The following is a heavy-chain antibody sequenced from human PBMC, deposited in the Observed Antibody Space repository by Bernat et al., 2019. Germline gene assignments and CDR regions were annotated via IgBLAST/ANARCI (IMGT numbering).Heavy chain of an antibody. CDR2: IYYDGSIK. Sequence: QMQLVESGGGVVQPGKSLRLSCAASVFSFSNFGMHWVRQAPGKGLEWVANIYYDGSIKLYADSVKGRFTISRDNSKNTLYLQMNSLRAEDTAMYFCAREGKDSISSGGYDRWGQGTLVTVSS. CDR3: AREGKDSISSGGYDR. CDR1: VFSFSNFG. V-gene: IGHV3-33*01. J-gene: IGHJ4*02. D-gene: IGHD6-6*01.